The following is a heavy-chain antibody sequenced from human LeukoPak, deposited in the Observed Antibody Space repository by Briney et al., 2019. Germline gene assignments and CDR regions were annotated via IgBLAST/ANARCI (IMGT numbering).Heavy chain of an antibody. V-gene: IGHV4-59*08. D-gene: IGHD3-10*01. J-gene: IGHJ4*02. CDR2: ISYSGST. CDR3: ARQESSYGSGSYFDY. CDR1: GGSISTYY. Sequence: PSETLSLTCTVSGGSISTYYWTWIWQPPGKGLEWIGSISYSGSTNNSPSLEGRVTMSVDTSKNQFSLKLSSVTAADTAVYFCARQESSYGSGSYFDYWGQGILVTVSS.